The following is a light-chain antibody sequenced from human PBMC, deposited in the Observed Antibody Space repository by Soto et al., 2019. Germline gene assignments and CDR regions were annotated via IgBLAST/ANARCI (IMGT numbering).Light chain of an antibody. CDR1: QSLAGNY. CDR2: GAS. V-gene: IGKV3-20*01. J-gene: IGKJ3*01. Sequence: DIVLTQSPGTLSLSPGETVTLSCRASQSLAGNYLAWYQQKPGQAPRLLISGASSRATGIPDRFSGSGSGTDFTLTISGLEPEDFAVYYCQQYVSKTTFGPGTKVDIK. CDR3: QQYVSKTT.